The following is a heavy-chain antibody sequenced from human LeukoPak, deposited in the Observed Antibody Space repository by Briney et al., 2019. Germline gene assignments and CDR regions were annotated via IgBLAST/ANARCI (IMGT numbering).Heavy chain of an antibody. V-gene: IGHV4-61*02. D-gene: IGHD3-16*01. CDR1: GGSISSETYY. CDR3: ARGTTRIAAPGEWNWFDP. Sequence: PSQTLSLTCTVSGGSISSETYYWTWVRQPAGKGLEWIGRIYSSGSTSYNPSLKSRVTISVDTSKNQFSLKLSSVTAADTAVYYCARGTTRIAAPGEWNWFDPWGQGTLVTISS. J-gene: IGHJ5*02. CDR2: IYSSGST.